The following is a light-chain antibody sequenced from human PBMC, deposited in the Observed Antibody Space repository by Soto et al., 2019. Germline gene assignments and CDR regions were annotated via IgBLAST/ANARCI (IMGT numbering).Light chain of an antibody. CDR3: CSYAGRSTVV. CDR1: TSDVGSYHL. Sequence: QSALTQPASVSGSPGQSITISCTGTTSDVGSYHLVSWYQQHPGQAPKVMIYEGSRRPSGVSNRFSGSKSGNTASLTISGLQAEDEADYYCCSYAGRSTVVFGGGTKVTVL. V-gene: IGLV2-23*01. CDR2: EGS. J-gene: IGLJ2*01.